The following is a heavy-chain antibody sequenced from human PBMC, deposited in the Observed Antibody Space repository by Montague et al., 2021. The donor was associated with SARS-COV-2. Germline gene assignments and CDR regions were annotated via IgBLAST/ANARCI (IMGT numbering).Heavy chain of an antibody. CDR2: PPSTGTT. Sequence: SETLSLTCAVALHSHCLGTQAQIGSAHVCTPVPKRIRMPPSTGTTSYNASLQSRLTISVDPSENQFSLKMTSVTASDTAVYYCARHRANAGSFDIWGQGTMVTVSS. J-gene: IGHJ3*02. CDR3: ARHRANAGSFDI. V-gene: IGHV4-39*01. CDR1: LHSHCLGTQA. D-gene: IGHD1-1*01.